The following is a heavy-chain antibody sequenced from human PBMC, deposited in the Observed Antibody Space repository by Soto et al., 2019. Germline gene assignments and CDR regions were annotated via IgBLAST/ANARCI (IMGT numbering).Heavy chain of an antibody. CDR1: GFTFGDYA. D-gene: IGHD6-19*01. Sequence: GGSLRLSCTASGFTFGDYAMSWFRQAPGKGLEWVGFIRSKAYGGTTEYAASVKGRFTISRDDSKSIAYLQMNSLKTGDRAVYYCTRNPAIAVAANNYYGRDVGGQGTTVTVS. CDR2: IRSKAYGGTT. V-gene: IGHV3-49*03. J-gene: IGHJ6*02. CDR3: TRNPAIAVAANNYYGRDV.